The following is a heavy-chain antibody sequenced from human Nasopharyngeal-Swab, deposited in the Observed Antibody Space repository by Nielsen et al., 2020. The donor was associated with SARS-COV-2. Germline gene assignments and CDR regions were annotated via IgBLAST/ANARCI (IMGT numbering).Heavy chain of an antibody. D-gene: IGHD2-2*01. J-gene: IGHJ4*02. CDR3: ARGYCRSTSCYVRGNYFDY. Sequence: ASVKVSCKASGYTFTSYYMHWVRQAPGQGLEWMGIINPSGGSTSYAQKFQGRVTMTRDTSTSTVYMELSSLRSEDTAVYYCARGYCRSTSCYVRGNYFDYWGQGTLVTVSS. CDR2: INPSGGST. V-gene: IGHV1-46*01. CDR1: GYTFTSYY.